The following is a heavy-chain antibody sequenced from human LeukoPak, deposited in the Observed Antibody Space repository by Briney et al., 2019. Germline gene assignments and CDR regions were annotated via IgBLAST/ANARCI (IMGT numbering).Heavy chain of an antibody. Sequence: GGSLRLSCAASGFTFSSYWMSWVRQAPGKGLEWVANIKQDGSERYYVDSVKGRFTISRDNAKNSLYLQMNSLRAEDTAVYYCARVQGYCSSTSCYGYFDYWGQETLVTVSS. J-gene: IGHJ4*02. D-gene: IGHD2-2*01. CDR3: ARVQGYCSSTSCYGYFDY. CDR2: IKQDGSER. V-gene: IGHV3-7*01. CDR1: GFTFSSYW.